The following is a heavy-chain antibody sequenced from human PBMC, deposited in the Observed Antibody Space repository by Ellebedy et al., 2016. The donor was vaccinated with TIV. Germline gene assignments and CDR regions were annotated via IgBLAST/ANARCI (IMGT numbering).Heavy chain of an antibody. CDR1: GYTFTSYG. J-gene: IGHJ4*02. V-gene: IGHV1-18*01. Sequence: AASVKVSCKASGYTFTSYGISWVRQAPGQGLEWMGWISAYNGNTNYAQKLQGRVTMTTDTSTSTAYMELRSLRSDDTAVYYCARELTGELSSSYTDYWGQGTLVTVSS. CDR2: ISAYNGNT. D-gene: IGHD3-16*02. CDR3: ARELTGELSSSYTDY.